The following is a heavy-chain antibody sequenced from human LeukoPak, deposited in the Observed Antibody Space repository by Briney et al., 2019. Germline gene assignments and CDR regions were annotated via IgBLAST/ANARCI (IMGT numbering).Heavy chain of an antibody. CDR3: ARDSRYCSGGSCYSVSDY. CDR1: GFTFSSYG. Sequence: GGSLRLSCAASGFTFSSYGMHWVRQAPGKGLEWVAVIWYDGSNKYYADSVKGRFTISRDNSKNTLYLQMNNLRAEDTAVYYCARDSRYCSGGSCYSVSDYWGQGTLVTVSS. V-gene: IGHV3-33*01. CDR2: IWYDGSNK. D-gene: IGHD2-15*01. J-gene: IGHJ4*02.